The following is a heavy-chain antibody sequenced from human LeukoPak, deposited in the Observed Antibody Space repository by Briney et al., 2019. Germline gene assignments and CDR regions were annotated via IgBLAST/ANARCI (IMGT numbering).Heavy chain of an antibody. CDR1: GFTFSSYS. J-gene: IGHJ4*02. V-gene: IGHV3-21*01. D-gene: IGHD3-22*01. CDR2: ISSSSSYI. Sequence: GGSLRPSCAASGFTFSSYSMNWVRQAPGKGLEWVPSISSSSSYIYYADSVKGRFTISRDNAKNSLYLQMNSLRAEDTAVYYCARVDYYDSSGYFDYWGQGTLVTVSS. CDR3: ARVDYYDSSGYFDY.